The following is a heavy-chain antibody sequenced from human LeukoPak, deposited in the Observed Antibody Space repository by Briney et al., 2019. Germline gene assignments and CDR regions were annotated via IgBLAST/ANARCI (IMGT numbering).Heavy chain of an antibody. CDR1: GYTFTDYY. CDR3: ARLATVPG. V-gene: IGHV1-2*02. CDR2: IHPNSGGP. J-gene: IGHJ1*01. D-gene: IGHD6-19*01. Sequence: ASVKVSCKASGYTFTDYYLHWVRQAPGQGLEWMGWIHPNSGGPNYAQKFQGRVTMTRNTSISTAYMELTSLRSDDTAVYYCARLATVPGWGQGTLVIVSS.